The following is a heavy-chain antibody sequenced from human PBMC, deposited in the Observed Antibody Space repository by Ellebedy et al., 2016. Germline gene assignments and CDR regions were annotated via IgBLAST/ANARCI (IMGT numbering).Heavy chain of an antibody. CDR1: GFTFSSYS. J-gene: IGHJ5*01. CDR3: VSHPYSSSSPTLLTDS. CDR2: ITSSGRSI. Sequence: GESLKISCAASGFTFSSYSMNWVRQAPGRGLECVSSITSSGRSIYYADSVKGRFTISRDNAKNSLYLQMNSLRAEDSAVYYCVSHPYSSSSPTLLTDSWGQGTLVTVSS. D-gene: IGHD6-6*01. V-gene: IGHV3-21*01.